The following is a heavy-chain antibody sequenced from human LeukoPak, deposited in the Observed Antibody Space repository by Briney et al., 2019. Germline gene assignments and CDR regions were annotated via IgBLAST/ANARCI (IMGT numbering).Heavy chain of an antibody. CDR1: GFTFSTYT. Sequence: GGSLRLSCAASGFTFSTYTMNWVRQAPGKGLEWVSSISSSSSYMYYADSVKRRFTITTDNAKNSLYLQMNSLRAEDTAVYYCARASDTLRGIMSYFDYWGQGTLVTVSS. V-gene: IGHV3-21*06. J-gene: IGHJ4*02. CDR3: ARASDTLRGIMSYFDY. D-gene: IGHD3-10*01. CDR2: ISSSSSYM.